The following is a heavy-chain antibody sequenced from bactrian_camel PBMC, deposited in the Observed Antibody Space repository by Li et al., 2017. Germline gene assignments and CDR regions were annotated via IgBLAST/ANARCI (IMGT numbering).Heavy chain of an antibody. CDR1: GVVMSECR. CDR3: AACLLPGSEMPMKY. CDR2: LWTSGRI. Sequence: HVQLVESGGGSVQAGESLKLSCTASGVVMSECRRAWYRQAPGKERELVSDLWTSGRIRNVDSRFTISQDISKNTFYLQMNSLKPEDTAIYLCAACLLPGSEMPMKYWGQGTQVTVS. V-gene: IGHV3S53*01. J-gene: IGHJ4*01. D-gene: IGHD1*01.